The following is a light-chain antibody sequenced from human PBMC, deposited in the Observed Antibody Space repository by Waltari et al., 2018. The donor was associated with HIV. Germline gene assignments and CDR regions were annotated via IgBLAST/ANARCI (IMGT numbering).Light chain of an antibody. V-gene: IGLV2-8*01. J-gene: IGLJ2*01. CDR2: EVL. CDR1: SSDIGDYDY. Sequence: QSALTQPPSASGSPGQSVTISCTGTSSDIGDYDYVSWYQHQPGEAPKLLIYEVLNRPSGVPHRFSGSKSGNTASLTVPGLQAEDEADYYCSSYGGNSNVIFGGGTKLTVL. CDR3: SSYGGNSNVI.